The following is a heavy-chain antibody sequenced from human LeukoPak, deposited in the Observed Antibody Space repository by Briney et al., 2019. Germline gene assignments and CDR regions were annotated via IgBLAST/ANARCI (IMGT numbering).Heavy chain of an antibody. D-gene: IGHD2-2*01. CDR2: INHSGST. Sequence: PSETLSLTCSVSGVSISSRSYYWSWIRQPPGKGLEWIGEINHSGSTNYNPSLKSRVTISVDTSKNQFSLKLSSVTAADTAVYYCARLRIPRGSSTSCYVCAFDIWGQGTMVTVSS. V-gene: IGHV4-39*07. CDR1: GVSISSRSYY. CDR3: ARLRIPRGSSTSCYVCAFDI. J-gene: IGHJ3*02.